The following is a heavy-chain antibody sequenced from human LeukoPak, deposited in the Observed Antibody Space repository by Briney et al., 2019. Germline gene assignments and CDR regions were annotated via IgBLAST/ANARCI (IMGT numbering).Heavy chain of an antibody. V-gene: IGHV3-7*01. CDR1: GFAFSSYW. Sequence: SGGSLRLSCAASGFAFSSYWMSWVRQAPGKGLEWVANIKQDGSEKCYVDSVKGRFTISRDNAKNSLYLQMNSLRAEDTAIYYCARGPSSAWSLGYWGQGTLVTVSS. J-gene: IGHJ4*02. D-gene: IGHD6-19*01. CDR3: ARGPSSAWSLGY. CDR2: IKQDGSEK.